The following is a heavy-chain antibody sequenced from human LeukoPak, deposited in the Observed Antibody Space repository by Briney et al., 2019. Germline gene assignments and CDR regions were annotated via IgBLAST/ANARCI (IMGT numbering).Heavy chain of an antibody. J-gene: IGHJ3*02. D-gene: IGHD6-13*01. CDR3: ARDSSPTAPDAFDI. Sequence: SETLSLTCTVSGGSISSGGYYWSWIRQPPGKGLEWIGYIYHSGSTYYNPSLKSRVTISVDRSKNQFSLKLSSVTAADTAVYYCARDSSPTAPDAFDIWGQGTMVTVSS. V-gene: IGHV4-30-2*01. CDR2: IYHSGST. CDR1: GGSISSGGYY.